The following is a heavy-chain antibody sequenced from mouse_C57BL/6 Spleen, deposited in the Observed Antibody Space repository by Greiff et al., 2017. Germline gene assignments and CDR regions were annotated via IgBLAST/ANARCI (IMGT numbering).Heavy chain of an antibody. CDR2: IHPNSGST. V-gene: IGHV1-64*01. CDR3: ARSRPDAMDY. Sequence: QVQLKQPGAELVKPGASVKLSCKASGYTFTSYWMHWVKQRPGQGLEWIGMIHPNSGSTNYNEKFKSKATLTVDKSSSTAYMQLSSLTSEDSAVYYCARSRPDAMDYWGQGTSVTVSA. CDR1: GYTFTSYW. J-gene: IGHJ4*01.